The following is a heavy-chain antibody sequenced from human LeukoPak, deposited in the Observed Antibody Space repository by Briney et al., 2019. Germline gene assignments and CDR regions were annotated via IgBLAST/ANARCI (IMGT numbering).Heavy chain of an antibody. CDR3: AQSSGWYEMAAFDI. J-gene: IGHJ3*02. D-gene: IGHD6-19*01. CDR2: IFPADSDT. CDR1: GYSFPTYW. V-gene: IGHV5-51*01. Sequence: GESLKISCQTSGYSFPTYWIGWVRQMPGKGLEWMGIIFPADSDTRYSPSFQGQVTVSADKSISTAYLQWSSLKASDTAMYYCAQSSGWYEMAAFDIWGQGTMVTVSS.